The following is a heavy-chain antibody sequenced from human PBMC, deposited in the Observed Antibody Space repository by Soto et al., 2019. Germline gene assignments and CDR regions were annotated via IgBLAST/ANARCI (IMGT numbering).Heavy chain of an antibody. J-gene: IGHJ5*02. CDR1: GYTFTSYG. V-gene: IGHV1-18*01. CDR3: ARTPSSSWYLWWFDP. Sequence: QVQLVQSGAEVKKPGASVKISCKASGYTFTSYGISWVRQAPGQGLEWMGWISAYNGNTNYAQKLQGRVTMTTDTSTSTAYMELRSLRSDDTGVYYCARTPSSSWYLWWFDPWGQGTLVTVSP. CDR2: ISAYNGNT. D-gene: IGHD6-13*01.